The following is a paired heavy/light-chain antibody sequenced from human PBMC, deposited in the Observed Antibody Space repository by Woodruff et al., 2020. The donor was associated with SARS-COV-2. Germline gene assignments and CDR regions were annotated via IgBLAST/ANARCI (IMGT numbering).Light chain of an antibody. CDR2: DNN. CDR3: GTWDSSLSAGKV. CDR1: SSNIGNNY. Sequence: QSVLTQPPSVSAAPGQKVTISCSGSSSNIGNNYVSWYQQLPGTAPKLLIYDNNKRPSGIPDRFSGSKSGTSATLGITGLQTGDEADYYCGTWDSSLSAGKVFGGGTKLTVL. J-gene: IGLJ3*02. V-gene: IGLV1-51*01.
Heavy chain of an antibody. D-gene: IGHD1-26*01. CDR3: ASGGWGGSYFGYYYYYMDV. CDR2: IYYSGST. CDR1: GGSISSSSYY. J-gene: IGHJ6*03. V-gene: IGHV4-39*01. Sequence: QLQLQESGPGLVKPSETLSLTCTVSGGSISSSSYYWGWIRQPPGKGLEWIGSIYYSGSTYYNPSLKSRVTISVDTSKNQFSLKLSSVTAADTAVYYCASGGWGGSYFGYYYYYMDVWGKGTTVTVSS.